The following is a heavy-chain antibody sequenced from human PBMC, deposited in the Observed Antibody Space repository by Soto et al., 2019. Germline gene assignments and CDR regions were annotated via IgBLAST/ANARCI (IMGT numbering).Heavy chain of an antibody. CDR1: GFTVSSNY. CDR2: IYSGGAT. J-gene: IGHJ5*02. Sequence: EVQLVESGGGLVQPGGSLRLSCAASGFTVSSNYMSWVRQAPGKGLEWVSVIYSGGATYYADSVKGRFTISRHNSNNTLYLQMNSLRAEDTAIYYCARVHSTWYVEWFDPWGQGTLVTVSS. D-gene: IGHD6-13*01. V-gene: IGHV3-53*04. CDR3: ARVHSTWYVEWFDP.